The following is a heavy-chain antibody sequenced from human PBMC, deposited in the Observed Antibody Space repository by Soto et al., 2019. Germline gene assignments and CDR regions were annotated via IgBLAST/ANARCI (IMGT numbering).Heavy chain of an antibody. Sequence: PGGSLRLSCAASGFTFSNYTLHWVRQAPGEGLEWVAHISFDGSNKYYADSVKGRITVFRDNSKNTVYLQMNSLRAEDTAVYYCVRATRGYSFGFFDYRGQGTLVTVSS. CDR2: ISFDGSNK. V-gene: IGHV3-30*04. CDR1: GFTFSNYT. J-gene: IGHJ4*02. D-gene: IGHD5-18*01. CDR3: VRATRGYSFGFFDY.